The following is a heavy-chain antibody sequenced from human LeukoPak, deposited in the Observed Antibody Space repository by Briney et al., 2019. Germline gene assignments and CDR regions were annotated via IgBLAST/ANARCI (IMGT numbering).Heavy chain of an antibody. Sequence: PGGSLRLSCAASGFTFSSYAMSWVRQAPGKGLEWVSAISGSGGSTYYADSVKGRFTISRDNSKNTVNLQMNSLRAEDTAVYYCAKARRGGAANVEPGAYWGQGTLVTVSS. CDR3: AKARRGGAANVEPGAY. J-gene: IGHJ4*02. CDR2: ISGSGGST. CDR1: GFTFSSYA. D-gene: IGHD2-15*01. V-gene: IGHV3-23*01.